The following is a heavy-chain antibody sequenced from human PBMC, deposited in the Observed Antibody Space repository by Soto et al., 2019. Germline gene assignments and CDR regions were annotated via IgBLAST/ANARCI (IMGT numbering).Heavy chain of an antibody. CDR3: EREDAIVGGTSAFDY. CDR1: GFTFSTYT. V-gene: IGHV3-21*01. D-gene: IGHD1-26*01. J-gene: IGHJ4*02. Sequence: GGSLRLSCASSGFTFSTYTMNWVRQAPGKGLEWVSSINGRSNYKYYTDSVKGRFTISRDNAKNSLYLQMNRLRAEDTAVYYCEREDAIVGGTSAFDYCGLGTLVTVYS. CDR2: INGRSNYK.